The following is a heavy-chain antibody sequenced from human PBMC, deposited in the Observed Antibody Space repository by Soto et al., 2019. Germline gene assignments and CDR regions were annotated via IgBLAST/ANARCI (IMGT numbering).Heavy chain of an antibody. D-gene: IGHD2-2*01. J-gene: IGHJ5*02. CDR2: ISAYNGNT. V-gene: IGHV1-18*01. CDR1: GYTFTSYG. Sequence: ASVKVSCKASGYTFTSYGISWVRQAPGQGLEWMGWISAYNGNTNYAQKLQGRVTMTTDTSTSTAYMELRSLRSDETAVYYCARVTGRRGPAAWDLNWFDPWGQGTLVTVSS. CDR3: ARVTGRRGPAAWDLNWFDP.